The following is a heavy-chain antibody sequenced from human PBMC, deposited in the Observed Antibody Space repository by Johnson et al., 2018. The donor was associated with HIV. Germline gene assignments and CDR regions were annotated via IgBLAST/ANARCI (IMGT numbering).Heavy chain of an antibody. Sequence: VQLVESGGGLVQPGGSLRLSCAASGFTFSNYGMHWVRQAPGKGLEWVAVISYDGSNRYYADSVRGRSTLSRDNSRHTLYLQMNTLRAEDTAVYYCAKGGYYDSSGYYYDVFDIWGQGTMVTVSS. CDR2: ISYDGSNR. CDR1: GFTFSNYG. CDR3: AKGGYYDSSGYYYDVFDI. D-gene: IGHD3-22*01. J-gene: IGHJ3*02. V-gene: IGHV3-30*18.